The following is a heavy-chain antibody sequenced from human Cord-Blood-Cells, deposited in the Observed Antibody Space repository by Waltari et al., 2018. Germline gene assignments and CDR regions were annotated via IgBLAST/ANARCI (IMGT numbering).Heavy chain of an antibody. J-gene: IGHJ1*01. Sequence: QVQLQQWGAGLLKPSETLSLTCAVYGGAFSGYYWSWNRHPPGKGLEWIREINNSGSTNYNPSLKSRVTISVDTSKNQFSLKLSSVTAADTAVYYCARGLDYGDYAEYFQHWGQGTLVTVSS. D-gene: IGHD4-17*01. CDR3: ARGLDYGDYAEYFQH. CDR2: INNSGST. V-gene: IGHV4-34*01. CDR1: GGAFSGYY.